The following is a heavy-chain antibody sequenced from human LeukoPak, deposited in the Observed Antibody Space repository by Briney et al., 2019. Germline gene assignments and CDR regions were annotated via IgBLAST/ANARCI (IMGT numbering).Heavy chain of an antibody. CDR2: VDHSGST. V-gene: IGHV4-34*01. J-gene: IGHJ5*02. CDR3: ARATIHWFDP. CDR1: VGSFRGYY. D-gene: IGHD3-9*01. Sequence: SETLSRTCAVYVGSFRGYYWSWIRQPPGKGLEWLGKVDHSGSTKYNPSLKSRVTMSVDTSKNQFSLRLSALTAADTAVYYCARATIHWFDPWGQGTLVTVSS.